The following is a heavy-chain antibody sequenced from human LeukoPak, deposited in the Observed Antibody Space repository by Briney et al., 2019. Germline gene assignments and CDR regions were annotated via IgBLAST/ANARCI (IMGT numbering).Heavy chain of an antibody. Sequence: TSETLSLTCTVSGGSISNYYWTWIRQPPGKGLERIGYIYSSGNTNYNPSLNSRVTISLDTSKNQFSLILRSLTAADTAVYYCARRYTASPGERFDYWGQGTLVTVSS. CDR1: GGSISNYY. J-gene: IGHJ4*02. D-gene: IGHD2-2*02. V-gene: IGHV4-59*08. CDR3: ARRYTASPGERFDY. CDR2: IYSSGNT.